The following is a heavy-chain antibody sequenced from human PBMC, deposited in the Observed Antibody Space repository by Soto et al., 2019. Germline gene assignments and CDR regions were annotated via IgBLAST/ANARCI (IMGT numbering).Heavy chain of an antibody. CDR1: GDSIGSGDYF. D-gene: IGHD6-6*01. V-gene: IGHV4-30-4*01. J-gene: IGHJ5*02. CDR3: AISLSSSFGYFDP. CDR2: IYKTAKT. Sequence: QVHLQESGPGLLKPSQTLSLTCGVSGDSIGSGDYFWTWIRQPPGKGLEYIGYIYKTAKTYYNPYLKCRPLLSLDTSKNKFSLRLASVTAADTGMYFCAISLSSSFGYFDPWGAGALVTVSS.